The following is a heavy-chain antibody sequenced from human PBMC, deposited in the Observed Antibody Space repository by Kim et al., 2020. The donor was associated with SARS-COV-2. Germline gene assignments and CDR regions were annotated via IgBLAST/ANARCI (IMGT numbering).Heavy chain of an antibody. D-gene: IGHD3-22*01. CDR1: GGSISSYY. CDR2: IYYSGST. CDR3: ARGIVGFYDSSGYYYGPIDY. V-gene: IGHV4-59*01. Sequence: SETLSLTCTVSGGSISSYYWSWIRQPPGKGLEWIGYIYYSGSTNYNPSLKSRVTISVDTSKNQFSLKLSSVTAADTAVYYCARGIVGFYDSSGYYYGPIDYWGQGTLVTVSS. J-gene: IGHJ4*02.